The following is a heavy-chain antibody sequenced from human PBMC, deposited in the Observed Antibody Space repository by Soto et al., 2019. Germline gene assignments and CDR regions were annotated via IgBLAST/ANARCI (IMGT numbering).Heavy chain of an antibody. CDR1: GFTFSSYA. V-gene: IGHV3-30-3*01. D-gene: IGHD2-15*01. Sequence: QVQLVESGGGVVQPGRSLRLSCAASGFTFSSYAMHWVRQAPGKGLEWVAVISYDGSNKYYADSVKGRFTISRDNSKNTLYLQMNGLRAEDTAVYYCARAGLVVAATVDPWGQGTLVTVSS. CDR3: ARAGLVVAATVDP. J-gene: IGHJ5*02. CDR2: ISYDGSNK.